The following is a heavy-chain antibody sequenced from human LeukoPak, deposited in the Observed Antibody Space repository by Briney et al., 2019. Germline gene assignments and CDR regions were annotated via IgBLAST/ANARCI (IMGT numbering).Heavy chain of an antibody. CDR3: AALHTGTFVDY. J-gene: IGHJ4*02. D-gene: IGHD4-17*01. V-gene: IGHV3-30*02. Sequence: GGSLRLSCAASGFSFSGYGMHWVRQVPGKGLEWVAFIRYDGSTKFYTDSVKGRFAISRDNSKNTLSLQMNSLRTEDTAAYYCAALHTGTFVDYWGQGTLVTVSS. CDR1: GFSFSGYG. CDR2: IRYDGSTK.